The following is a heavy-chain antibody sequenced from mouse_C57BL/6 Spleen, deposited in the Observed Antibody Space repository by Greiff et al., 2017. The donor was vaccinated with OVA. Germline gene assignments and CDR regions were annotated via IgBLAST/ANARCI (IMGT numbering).Heavy chain of an antibody. CDR3: ASWNSNIFDY. D-gene: IGHD2-5*01. V-gene: IGHV1-39*01. CDR1: GYTFTDYN. J-gene: IGHJ2*01. Sequence: VQLQQSGPELVKPGASVKISCKASGYTFTDYNMHWVKQSHGKSLEWIGVINPNYGTTSYNQKFKGKATMTVDQSSSTAYLQLNSLTSQDSAVYYCASWNSNIFDYWGQGTTLTVSS. CDR2: INPNYGTT.